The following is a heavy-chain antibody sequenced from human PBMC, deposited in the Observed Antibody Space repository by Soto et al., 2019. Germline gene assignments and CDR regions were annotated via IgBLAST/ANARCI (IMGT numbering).Heavy chain of an antibody. Sequence: EVQLVESGGGLVKSGGSLRLTCAASGFSFLSYGMSWVRQAPGKGPEWVAFITGASGYIWYADSVKGRFSVSRDNAKNSLYLEMNNLRAGDAAVYYCARHGIHSTDLYYFDYWGQGALVAVST. CDR3: ARHGIHSTDLYYFDY. V-gene: IGHV3-21*02. D-gene: IGHD2-2*01. J-gene: IGHJ4*02. CDR1: GFSFLSYG. CDR2: ITGASGYI.